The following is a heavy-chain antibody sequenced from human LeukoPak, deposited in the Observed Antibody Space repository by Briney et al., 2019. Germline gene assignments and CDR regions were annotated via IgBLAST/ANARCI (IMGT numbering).Heavy chain of an antibody. CDR3: GTWAFYHGLDV. CDR2: INADGGRT. Sequence: HPGGSLRLSCVASGFTLDAYAMHWVRQARGKGLEWVSHINADGGRTYYADSVKGRFTISRDNSKNSLYLEMTSLRAEDSALHYCGTWAFYHGLDVWGRGTTVTVSS. J-gene: IGHJ6*02. D-gene: IGHD1-26*01. V-gene: IGHV3-43*02. CDR1: GFTLDAYA.